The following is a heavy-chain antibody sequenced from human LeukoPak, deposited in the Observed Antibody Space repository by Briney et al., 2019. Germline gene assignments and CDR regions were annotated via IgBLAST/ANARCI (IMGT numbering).Heavy chain of an antibody. V-gene: IGHV4-31*03. Sequence: TSQTLSLTCTVSGGSISSGGYYWSWIRQHPGKGLEWIGYIYYSGSTSYNPSLKSRVTISVDTSKNQFSLKLSSVTAADTAVYYCARGFIAAAGSLDPWGQGTLVTVSS. CDR1: GGSISSGGYY. J-gene: IGHJ5*02. D-gene: IGHD6-13*01. CDR3: ARGFIAAAGSLDP. CDR2: IYYSGST.